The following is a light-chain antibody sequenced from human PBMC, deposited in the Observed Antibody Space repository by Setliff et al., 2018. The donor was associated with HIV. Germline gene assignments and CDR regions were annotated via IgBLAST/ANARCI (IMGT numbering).Light chain of an antibody. V-gene: IGLV2-14*01. Sequence: QSALTQPASVSGSPGQSITISCTGTSSDVGIYNYVSWYQQHPGKAPKLMIYEVSKRPSGVSNRFSGSKSGNTASLTISGLQAEDEADYYCSSYTSSSTLGVFGTGTKVTVL. CDR3: SSYTSSSTLGV. CDR1: SSDVGIYNY. CDR2: EVS. J-gene: IGLJ1*01.